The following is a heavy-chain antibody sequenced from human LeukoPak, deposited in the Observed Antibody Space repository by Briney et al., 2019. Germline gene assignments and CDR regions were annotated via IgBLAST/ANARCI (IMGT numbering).Heavy chain of an antibody. CDR2: IYYSGTT. D-gene: IGHD1/OR15-1a*01. J-gene: IGHJ6*02. Sequence: SETLSLTCTVSGYSISSGYYWGWIRQPPGKGLEWIGTIYYSGTTYYNPSVKSRVTMSVDRSRNQFSLKLTSVTAADTAVYYCARQKWEQQGRDYYFDGLDVWGPGTTVIVSS. CDR3: ARQKWEQQGRDYYFDGLDV. V-gene: IGHV4-38-2*02. CDR1: GYSISSGYY.